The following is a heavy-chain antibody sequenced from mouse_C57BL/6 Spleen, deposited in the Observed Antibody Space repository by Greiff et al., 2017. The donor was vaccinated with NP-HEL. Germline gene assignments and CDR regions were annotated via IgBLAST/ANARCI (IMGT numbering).Heavy chain of an antibody. CDR1: GYTFTSYW. CDR3: ARQLSGYAMDY. CDR2: IDPSDSYT. Sequence: QVQLQQSGAELVKPGASVKLSCKASGYTFTSYWMQWVKQRPGQGLEWIGEIDPSDSYTNYNQKFKGKATLTVDTSSSTAYMQLSSLTSEDSAVYYCARQLSGYAMDYWGQGTSVTVSS. D-gene: IGHD3-1*01. J-gene: IGHJ4*01. V-gene: IGHV1-50*01.